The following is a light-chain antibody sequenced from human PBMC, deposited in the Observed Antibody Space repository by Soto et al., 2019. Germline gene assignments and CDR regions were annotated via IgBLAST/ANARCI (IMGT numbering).Light chain of an antibody. J-gene: IGKJ1*01. V-gene: IGKV1-5*03. CDR3: QQYNSHSWT. CDR1: QRISSW. CDR2: KAS. Sequence: DIQMTQSPSTLSAFVGDRVTITCRASQRISSWLAWYQQKPGKAPKLLIYKASSLESGVPSRFSGSGSGTEFTLTITSLQPDDFETYYCQQYNSHSWTFGQGTKVEIK.